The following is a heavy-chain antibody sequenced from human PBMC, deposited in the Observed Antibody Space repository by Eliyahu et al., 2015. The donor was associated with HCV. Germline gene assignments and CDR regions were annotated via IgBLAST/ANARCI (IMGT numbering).Heavy chain of an antibody. J-gene: IGHJ5*02. CDR3: ASGGGGIAVAGTGGWFDP. D-gene: IGHD6-19*01. V-gene: IGHV4-59*01. CDR2: NHYSGST. Sequence: QVQLQESGPGLVKPSETLSLTCTVXGGSITTXXWSWIRQPPGKGLXWIWYNHYSGSTXNNPPLKSRVTISVDTXKNQFSLKLTSVTAADTAVYYCASGGGGIAVAGTGGWFDPWGQGTLVTVSS. CDR1: GGSITTXX.